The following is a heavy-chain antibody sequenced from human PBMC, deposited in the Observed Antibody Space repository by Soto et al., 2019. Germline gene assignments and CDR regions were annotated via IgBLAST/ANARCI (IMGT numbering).Heavy chain of an antibody. D-gene: IGHD2-15*01. CDR3: VYCSRDSCRQSPFDF. Sequence: QLLESGGGLVQPGGSLRLSCAASGFTFRQYDLSWVRQAPGKGLEWVSAISGGGFNTHYADSVQGRFTVTRDNFNNVLHLQMNRLKAEDTAVYHYVYCSRDSCRQSPFDFWGQGTLVTVSS. J-gene: IGHJ4*02. V-gene: IGHV3-23*01. CDR2: ISGGGFNT. CDR1: GFTFRQYD.